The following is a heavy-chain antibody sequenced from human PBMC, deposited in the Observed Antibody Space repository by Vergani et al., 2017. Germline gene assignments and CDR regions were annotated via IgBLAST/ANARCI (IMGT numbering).Heavy chain of an antibody. CDR2: LYYGGST. J-gene: IGHJ4*02. Sequence: QLQLQESGAGLVKPSETLSLTCTVSGGSISSSSYYWGWLRQPPGKGLEWIGSLYYGGSTYYNPSLQSRVTISVDTSKNQFSLKLSSVTAADTAVYYCARQPHLRAALHFDYWGQGTLVTVSS. V-gene: IGHV4-39*01. D-gene: IGHD6-6*01. CDR3: ARQPHLRAALHFDY. CDR1: GGSISSSSYY.